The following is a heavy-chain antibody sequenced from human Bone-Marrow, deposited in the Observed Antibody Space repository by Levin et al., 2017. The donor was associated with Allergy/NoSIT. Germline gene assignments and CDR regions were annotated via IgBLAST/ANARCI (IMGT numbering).Heavy chain of an antibody. Sequence: GESLKISCKGSGYSFTSYWISWVRQMPGKGLEWMGRIDPSDSYTNYSPSFQGHVTISADKSISTAYLQWSSLKASDTAMYYCARGPGIAAAVHSYYYDYYYMDVWGKGTTVTVSS. CDR1: GYSFTSYW. J-gene: IGHJ6*03. D-gene: IGHD6-13*01. CDR3: ARGPGIAAAVHSYYYDYYYMDV. V-gene: IGHV5-10-1*01. CDR2: IDPSDSYT.